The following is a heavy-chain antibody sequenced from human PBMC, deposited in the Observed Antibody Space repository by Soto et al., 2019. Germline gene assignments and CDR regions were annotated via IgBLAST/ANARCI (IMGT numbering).Heavy chain of an antibody. Sequence: QVQLVESGGGVVQPGRSLRLSCAASGFTFSSYGMHWVRQAPGKGLEWVAVISYDGSNKYYADSVKGRFTISRDNSKNTLYLQMNSLRAEDTAVYYCAKESYYGSGSYYRRGMDVW. CDR1: GFTFSSYG. V-gene: IGHV3-30*18. CDR2: ISYDGSNK. CDR3: AKESYYGSGSYYRRGMDV. D-gene: IGHD3-10*01. J-gene: IGHJ6*01.